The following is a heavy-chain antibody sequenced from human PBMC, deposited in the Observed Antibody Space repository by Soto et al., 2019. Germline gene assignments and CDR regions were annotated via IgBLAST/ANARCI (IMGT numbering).Heavy chain of an antibody. D-gene: IGHD2-8*02. CDR3: ARDKITGLCDY. J-gene: IGHJ4*02. Sequence: SETLSLTCAVSGGSISSGGYYWTWIRQPPGTGLEWIGEINHSGSTNYNPSLKSRVTISVDTSKNQFSLKLTSVTAADTAVYYCARDKITGLCDYWGQGTLVTGSS. CDR2: INHSGST. V-gene: IGHV4-34*01. CDR1: GGSISSGGYY.